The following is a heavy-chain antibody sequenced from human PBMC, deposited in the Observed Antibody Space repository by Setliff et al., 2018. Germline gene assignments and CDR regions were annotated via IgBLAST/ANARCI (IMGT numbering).Heavy chain of an antibody. CDR3: ATPYYYDSSGYYH. CDR1: GYSISSGYY. D-gene: IGHD3-22*01. J-gene: IGHJ5*02. CDR2: IYHSGST. V-gene: IGHV4-38-2*02. Sequence: SETLSLTCTVSGYSISSGYYWGWIRQPPGKGLEWIGSIYHSGSTYYNPSLKSRVTISVDTSKNQFSLKLSSVTAADTAVYYCATPYYYDSSGYYHWGQGTLVTVSS.